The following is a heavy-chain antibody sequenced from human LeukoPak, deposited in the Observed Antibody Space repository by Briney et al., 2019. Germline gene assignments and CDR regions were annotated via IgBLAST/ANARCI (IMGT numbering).Heavy chain of an antibody. D-gene: IGHD3-22*01. J-gene: IGHJ4*02. CDR3: ARARILHYDSSGFGYYFDY. V-gene: IGHV4-34*01. Sequence: PSETLSLTCAVYGGSFSGYYWSWIRQPPGKGLEWIGEINHSGSTNYNPSLKSRVTISVDTSKNQFSLKLSSVTAADTAVYYCARARILHYDSSGFGYYFDYWGQGTLVTVSS. CDR1: GGSFSGYY. CDR2: INHSGST.